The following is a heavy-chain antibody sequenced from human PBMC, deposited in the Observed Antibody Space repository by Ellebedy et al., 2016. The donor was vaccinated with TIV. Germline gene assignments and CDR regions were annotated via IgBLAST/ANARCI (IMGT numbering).Heavy chain of an antibody. D-gene: IGHD3-16*01. V-gene: IGHV3-48*03. Sequence: PGGSLRLSCAVSGFTFSSYEMNWVRQAPGKGLEWVSYISGSASVTAYADSVKGRFTISRENARTSLYLQMNSLRVDDQAMYYCARSYGARTSGPWGQGTLVTVSS. CDR2: ISGSASVT. CDR3: ARSYGARTSGP. CDR1: GFTFSSYE. J-gene: IGHJ5*02.